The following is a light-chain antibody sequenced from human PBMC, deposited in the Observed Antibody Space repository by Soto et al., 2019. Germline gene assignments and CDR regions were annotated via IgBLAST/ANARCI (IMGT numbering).Light chain of an antibody. V-gene: IGLV2-14*01. CDR1: SNDIGGYNY. Sequence: QSVLTHPAAVSWSPRQSITLSCPGTSNDIGGYNYVSWYQQHPGKAPKLIISQVNNRPSGVSHRFSGSKSGNTASLTISGLQAEDEAEYYCSSYTNNSAFYVFGTGTKVTVL. CDR2: QVN. CDR3: SSYTNNSAFYV. J-gene: IGLJ1*01.